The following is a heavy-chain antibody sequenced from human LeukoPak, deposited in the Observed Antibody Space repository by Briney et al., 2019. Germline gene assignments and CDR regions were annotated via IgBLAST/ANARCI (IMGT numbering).Heavy chain of an antibody. CDR3: ARSGGNSFSRVKSRAFDI. D-gene: IGHD4-23*01. Sequence: GRSLRLSCAASGFTFSSYAMHWVRQAPGKGLEWVAVISYDGSNKYYADSVKGRFTISRDNSKNTLYLQMNSLRAEDTAVYYCARSGGNSFSRVKSRAFDIWGQGTMVTVSS. V-gene: IGHV3-30*04. CDR2: ISYDGSNK. J-gene: IGHJ3*02. CDR1: GFTFSSYA.